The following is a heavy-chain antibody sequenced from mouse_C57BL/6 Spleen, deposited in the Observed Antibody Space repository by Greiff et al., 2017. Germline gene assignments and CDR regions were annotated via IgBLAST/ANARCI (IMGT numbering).Heavy chain of an antibody. J-gene: IGHJ1*03. CDR2: INPNNGGT. CDR3: ATFYYDPGYFDV. D-gene: IGHD2-4*01. V-gene: IGHV1-18*01. CDR1: GYTFTDYN. Sequence: EVQLQQSGPELVKPGASVKIPCKASGYTFTDYNMDWVKQSHGKSLEWIGDINPNNGGTINNQKFKGKATLTVDKSSSTAYMELRSLTSEDTAVYYCATFYYDPGYFDVWGTGTTVTVSS.